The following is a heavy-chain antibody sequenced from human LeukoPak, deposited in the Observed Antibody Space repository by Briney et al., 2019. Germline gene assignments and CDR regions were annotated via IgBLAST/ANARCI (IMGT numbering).Heavy chain of an antibody. CDR3: AKAPGSYSSSWWIFDY. J-gene: IGHJ4*02. CDR1: GFTFSSYA. CDR2: ISGSGGII. V-gene: IGHV3-23*01. Sequence: GGSLRLSCAASGFTFSSYAMSWVRQAPGKGLEWVSTISGSGGIISYADSVKGRFTISRDNSKNTLYLQMNSLRAEDTAVYYCAKAPGSYSSSWWIFDYWGRGTLVTVSS. D-gene: IGHD6-13*01.